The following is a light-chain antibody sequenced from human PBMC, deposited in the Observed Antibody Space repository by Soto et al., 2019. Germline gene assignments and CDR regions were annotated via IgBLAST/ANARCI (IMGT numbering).Light chain of an antibody. CDR3: SSYTSSSSYV. V-gene: IGLV2-14*03. CDR2: DVI. Sequence: QSALTQPASVSDPPGESITISCIGTSSDIGAFNHVSWHQQHPGKAPKLIIYDVINRPSGVSNRFSGSKTGNTAALIILGLQAEDEADYYCSSYTSSSSYVYGSGTKVTV. CDR1: SSDIGAFNH. J-gene: IGLJ1*01.